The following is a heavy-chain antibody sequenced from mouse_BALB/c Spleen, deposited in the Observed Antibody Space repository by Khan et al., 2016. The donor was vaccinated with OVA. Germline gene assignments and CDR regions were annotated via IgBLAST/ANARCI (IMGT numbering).Heavy chain of an antibody. V-gene: IGHV3-2*02. Sequence: EVKLEESGPGLVKPSQSLSLTCTVTGYSITSGYAWNWIRQFPGNKLEWMGYISYTGVTSYTPSLKSRISITRDTSKNQFFLQLNSVTTEDTATYYCARGNYYGYYFDYWGQGNTLTVSS. CDR2: ISYTGVT. CDR1: GYSITSGYA. CDR3: ARGNYYGYYFDY. J-gene: IGHJ2*01. D-gene: IGHD1-1*01.